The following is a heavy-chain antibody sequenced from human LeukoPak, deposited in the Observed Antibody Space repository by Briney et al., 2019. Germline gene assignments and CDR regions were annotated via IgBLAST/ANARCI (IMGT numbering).Heavy chain of an antibody. V-gene: IGHV4-34*01. Sequence: SETLSLTCAVYGGSFSGYYWSWIRQPPGKGLEWMGEINHSGSTNYNPSLKSRVTISVDTSKSQFSLKLSSVTAAGTDVYYCARGAPYYYCSGSTFDYWGQRTLVTVSS. D-gene: IGHD3-10*01. CDR2: INHSGST. CDR1: GGSFSGYY. CDR3: ARGAPYYYCSGSTFDY. J-gene: IGHJ4*02.